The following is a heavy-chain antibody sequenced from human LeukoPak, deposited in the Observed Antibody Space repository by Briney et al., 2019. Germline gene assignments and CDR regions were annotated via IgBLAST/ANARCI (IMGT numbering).Heavy chain of an antibody. CDR2: FDPEEAKM. CDR3: TTRSGDFWSGFVN. J-gene: IGHJ4*02. Sequence: ASVTVSCKVSGNSLSELSIQWVRQAPGKGLECMGGFDPEEAKMVYAQKFQGRVTMTEDTSTQTAYMELSGLTSDDTAVYYCTTRSGDFWSGFVNWGQGTLVTVSS. CDR1: GNSLSELS. V-gene: IGHV1-24*01. D-gene: IGHD3-3*01.